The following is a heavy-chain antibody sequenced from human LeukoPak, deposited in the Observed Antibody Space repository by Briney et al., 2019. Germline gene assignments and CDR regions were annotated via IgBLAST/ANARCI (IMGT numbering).Heavy chain of an antibody. V-gene: IGHV3-21*01. D-gene: IGHD6-13*01. J-gene: IGHJ4*02. CDR2: ISGSSSYI. Sequence: GGSLRLSCAASGFTFSSYSMNWVRQAPGKGLEWVSSISGSSSYIYYADSVKGRFTISRDNAKNSLYLQMNSLRAEDTAVYYCATIAAAGIDYWGQGTLVTVSS. CDR3: ATIAAAGIDY. CDR1: GFTFSSYS.